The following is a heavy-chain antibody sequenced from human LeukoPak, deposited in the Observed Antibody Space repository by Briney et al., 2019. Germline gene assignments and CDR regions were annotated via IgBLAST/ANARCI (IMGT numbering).Heavy chain of an antibody. CDR3: AKDPYDSRSTFRGYFDY. V-gene: IGHV3-30*04. CDR1: GFTFSSSA. Sequence: GGSLRLSCAASGFTFSSSAMHWVRQAPGKGLEWVAVISYDGSNKYYADSVKGRFTISRDNSKNTLYLQMNSLRAEDTAVYYCAKDPYDSRSTFRGYFDYWGQGTLVTVSS. D-gene: IGHD3-22*01. J-gene: IGHJ4*02. CDR2: ISYDGSNK.